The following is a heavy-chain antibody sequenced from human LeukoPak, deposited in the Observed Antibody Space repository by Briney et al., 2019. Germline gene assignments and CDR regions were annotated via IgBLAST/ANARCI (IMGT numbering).Heavy chain of an antibody. J-gene: IGHJ5*02. Sequence: GGSLRLSCAASGFTFSDYYMSWIRQAPGKGLEWVSYIRISNNYTNYADSVKGRFTISRDNAKNSLYLQMNSLRAEDTAVYYCARGGSAVNWFDPWGQGTLVTVSS. CDR3: ARGGSAVNWFDP. V-gene: IGHV3-11*06. D-gene: IGHD3-16*01. CDR1: GFTFSDYY. CDR2: IRISNNYT.